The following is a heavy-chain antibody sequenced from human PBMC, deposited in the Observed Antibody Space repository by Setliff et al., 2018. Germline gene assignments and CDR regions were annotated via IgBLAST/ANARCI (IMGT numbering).Heavy chain of an antibody. Sequence: ASVKVSCKAFGYTFTKYGIDWVRQAPGQGLEWVGIINPSGGSTSYAQKFQGRVTMTRDTSTSTVYLELSSLRSEDTAVYYCARGLMVLPGPSGYMGYFDYWGQGTMVTVSS. CDR1: GYTFTKYG. J-gene: IGHJ4*02. CDR3: ARGLMVLPGPSGYMGYFDY. D-gene: IGHD2-8*01. V-gene: IGHV1-46*01. CDR2: INPSGGST.